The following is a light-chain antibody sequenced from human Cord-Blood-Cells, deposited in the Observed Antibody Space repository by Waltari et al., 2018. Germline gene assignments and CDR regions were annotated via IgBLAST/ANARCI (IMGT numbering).Light chain of an antibody. CDR2: GKN. J-gene: IGLJ1*01. V-gene: IGLV3-19*01. CDR3: NSRDSSGNHYV. Sequence: QKPGQAPVLVIYGKNNRPSGIPDRVSGSSSGNTVSLTITGAQAEDEADYYCNSRDSSGNHYVFGTGTKVTVL.